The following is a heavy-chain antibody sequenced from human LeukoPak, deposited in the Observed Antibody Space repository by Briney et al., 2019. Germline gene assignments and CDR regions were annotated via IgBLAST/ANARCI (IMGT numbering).Heavy chain of an antibody. V-gene: IGHV1-2*04. J-gene: IGHJ6*02. CDR2: INPNSGGT. D-gene: IGHD3-3*01. Sequence: ASVKVSCKASGYTFTSNYIHWVRQAPGQGLEWMGWINPNSGGTNYAQKFQGWVTMTRDTSISTAYMELSRLRSDDTAVYYCARGSTIFGVVISYYYGMDVWGQGTTVTVSS. CDR3: ARGSTIFGVVISYYYGMDV. CDR1: GYTFTSNY.